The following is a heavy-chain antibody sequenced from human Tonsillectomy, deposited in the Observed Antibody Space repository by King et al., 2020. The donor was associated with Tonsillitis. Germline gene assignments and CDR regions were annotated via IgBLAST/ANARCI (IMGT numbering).Heavy chain of an antibody. CDR2: IAHDGTYQ. J-gene: IGHJ1*01. Sequence: VQLVESGGGVVQPERSLRLSCAASGFIFSAHAMHWVRQAPGKGLEWLAVIAHDGTYQAYADSVKGRFTISRDNSKNTLYLLMNSLRPDDTAIFYCVGEVGVRDFQHWGQGTLVTVSS. CDR1: GFIFSAHA. CDR3: VGEVGVRDFQH. D-gene: IGHD2-15*01. V-gene: IGHV3-30-3*01.